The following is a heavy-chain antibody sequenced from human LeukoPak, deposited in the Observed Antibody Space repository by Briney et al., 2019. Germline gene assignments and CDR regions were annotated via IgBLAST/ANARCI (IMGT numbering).Heavy chain of an antibody. CDR1: GGSISSGGYY. CDR3: AREGRYCSGGSCPH. D-gene: IGHD2-15*01. V-gene: IGHV4-31*03. CDR2: IYYSGST. J-gene: IGHJ4*02. Sequence: SETLSLTCTVSGGSISSGGYYWRWIRQHPGKGLEWIGYIYYSGSTYYNPSLKSRVTISVDTSKNQFSLKLSSVTAADTAVYYCAREGRYCSGGSCPHWGQGTLVTVSS.